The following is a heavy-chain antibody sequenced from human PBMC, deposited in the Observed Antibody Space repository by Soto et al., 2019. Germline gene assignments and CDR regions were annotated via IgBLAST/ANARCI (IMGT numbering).Heavy chain of an antibody. CDR2: ISSNGGRT. J-gene: IGHJ6*02. Sequence: VQLLECGGGLVQPGESLRRSCAASGFTFSNYFMNWVRQAPGKGLEWVSDISSNGGRTHYADSVRGRFTISRDNSRNTLYLQMSSLRAEDTALYYCAKDLHWYGMDVWAQGTTVTVSS. CDR1: GFTFSNYF. D-gene: IGHD1-1*01. V-gene: IGHV3-23*01. CDR3: AKDLHWYGMDV.